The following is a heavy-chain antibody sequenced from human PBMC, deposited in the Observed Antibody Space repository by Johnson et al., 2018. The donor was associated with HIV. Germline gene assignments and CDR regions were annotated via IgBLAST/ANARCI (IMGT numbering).Heavy chain of an antibody. CDR2: SNWNGGDT. D-gene: IGHD6-6*01. CDR1: GFTFDDYG. Sequence: MLLVESGGGVVRPGGSLRLSCAASGFTFDDYGMSWVRQAPGKGLEWVSGSNWNGGDTGYADSEKGRFTISRDNDKTPLYLQMNSLRAEDTAVYYCERDVIKVMAARDDAFDIWGQGTMVTVSS. V-gene: IGHV3-20*04. J-gene: IGHJ3*02. CDR3: ERDVIKVMAARDDAFDI.